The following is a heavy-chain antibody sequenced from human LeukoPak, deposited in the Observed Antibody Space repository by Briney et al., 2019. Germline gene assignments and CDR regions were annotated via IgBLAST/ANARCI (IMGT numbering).Heavy chain of an antibody. V-gene: IGHV3-21*01. CDR2: ISSSTSYI. J-gene: IGHJ4*02. CDR3: ARAGGSTVSHSDY. D-gene: IGHD4-17*01. Sequence: SGGSLRLSCAASGFTFSSYSMNWIRQAPGKGLEWVSSISSSTSYIYYADSVKGRFTISKDNAKNSLYLQMNSLRAEDTAVYYCARAGGSTVSHSDYWGQGTLVTVSS. CDR1: GFTFSSYS.